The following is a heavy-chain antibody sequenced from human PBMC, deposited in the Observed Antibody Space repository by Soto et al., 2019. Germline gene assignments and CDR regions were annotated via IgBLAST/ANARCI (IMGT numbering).Heavy chain of an antibody. J-gene: IGHJ5*02. CDR2: IYYSGST. CDR3: ARDLGIAARPNWFDP. Sequence: ETLSLTCTVSGGSISSSSYYWGWIRQPPGKGLEWIGSIYYSGSTYYNPSLKSRVTISVDTSKNQFSLKLSSVTAADTAVYYCARDLGIAARPNWFDPWGQGTLVTVSS. CDR1: GGSISSSSYY. V-gene: IGHV4-39*07. D-gene: IGHD6-6*01.